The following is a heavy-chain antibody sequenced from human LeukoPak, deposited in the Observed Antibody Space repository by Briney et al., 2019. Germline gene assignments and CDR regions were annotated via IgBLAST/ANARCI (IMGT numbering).Heavy chain of an antibody. CDR2: ITSSGSYI. D-gene: IGHD3-10*01. J-gene: IGHJ3*02. V-gene: IGHV3-21*01. CDR1: GFSFGSYS. Sequence: PGGSLRLSCAVSGFSFGSYSMNWVRQAPGKGLEWVSSITSSGSYINYADSVKGRFTTSRDNAKNSLYLQMNSMRAEDTAVYYCARKGYYGSGTFDIWGQGTMVTVSS. CDR3: ARKGYYGSGTFDI.